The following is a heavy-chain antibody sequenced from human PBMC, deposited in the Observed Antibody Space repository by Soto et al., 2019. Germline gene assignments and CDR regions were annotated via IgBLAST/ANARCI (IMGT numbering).Heavy chain of an antibody. CDR1: GDSVSSNSAA. CDR3: ARDQRRMLGGWSGTYYFDY. J-gene: IGHJ4*02. D-gene: IGHD6-19*01. CDR2: TYYRSKWYN. Sequence: PSQTLSLTCAISGDSVSSNSAAWNWIRQSPSRGLEWLGRTYYRSKWYNDYAVSVKSRITINPDTSKNQFSLQLNSVTPEDTAVYYCARDQRRMLGGWSGTYYFDYWGQGTLVTVSS. V-gene: IGHV6-1*01.